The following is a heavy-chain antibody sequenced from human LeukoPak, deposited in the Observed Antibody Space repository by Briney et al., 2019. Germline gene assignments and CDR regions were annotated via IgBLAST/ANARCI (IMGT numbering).Heavy chain of an antibody. CDR2: IYNTGST. V-gene: IGHV4-59*08. Sequence: SETLSLTCTVSAVSISTYYRSWVRQPPGKGLEWMEYIYNTGSTNYNPSLKSRVTISVDTSKNQFSLKLSSVTAADTAVYYCAGRRRVYDSSGYGDAFDIWGQGTMVTVSS. CDR3: AGRRRVYDSSGYGDAFDI. D-gene: IGHD3-22*01. CDR1: AVSISTYY. J-gene: IGHJ3*02.